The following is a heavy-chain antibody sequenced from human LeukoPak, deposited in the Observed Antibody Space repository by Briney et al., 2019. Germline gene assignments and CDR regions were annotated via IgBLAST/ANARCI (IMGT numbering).Heavy chain of an antibody. CDR2: IYHSGST. V-gene: IGHV4-38-2*02. Sequence: PSETLSLTCNVSGYSISSGYYWGWIRQPPGKGLQWIGTIYHSGSTYYNPSLKSRVTISVDTSKNQFSLKLSSVTAADTAVYYCARVPGGALNWFDPWGQGTLVTVSS. CDR3: ARVPGGALNWFDP. CDR1: GYSISSGYY. D-gene: IGHD1-1*01. J-gene: IGHJ5*02.